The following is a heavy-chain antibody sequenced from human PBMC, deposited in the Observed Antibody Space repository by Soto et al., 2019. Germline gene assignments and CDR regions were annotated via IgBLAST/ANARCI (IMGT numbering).Heavy chain of an antibody. Sequence: SETLSLTCTLSGASITSTTYFWAWIRQPPGKGLEWVGSIYYSGKTHYNPSLKSRVTISVDTSKNQFALKLSSVTAADTAVYYCARLYGSGSYYNNRYYYYGMDVWGQGTTVTVSS. V-gene: IGHV4-39*06. CDR2: IYYSGKT. J-gene: IGHJ6*02. D-gene: IGHD3-10*01. CDR3: ARLYGSGSYYNNRYYYYGMDV. CDR1: GASITSTTYF.